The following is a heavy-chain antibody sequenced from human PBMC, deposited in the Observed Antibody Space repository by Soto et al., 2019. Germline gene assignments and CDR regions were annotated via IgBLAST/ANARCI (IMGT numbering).Heavy chain of an antibody. D-gene: IGHD3-10*01. CDR2: IIHILGIA. Sequence: QVQLVQSGAEVKKPGSSVKVSCKASGGTFSSYTISWVRQAPGQGLEWMGRIIHILGIANYAQKFQGRVTITADKSTSTAYMELSSLRSEDTAVYYCARDKLWCGELLDAFDIWGQGTMVTVS. CDR1: GGTFSSYT. J-gene: IGHJ3*02. CDR3: ARDKLWCGELLDAFDI. V-gene: IGHV1-69*08.